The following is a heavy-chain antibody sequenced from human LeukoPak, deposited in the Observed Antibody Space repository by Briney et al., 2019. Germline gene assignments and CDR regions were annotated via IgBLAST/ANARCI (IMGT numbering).Heavy chain of an antibody. J-gene: IGHJ6*02. CDR1: GFTFSSYG. V-gene: IGHV3-9*01. D-gene: IGHD5-18*01. CDR3: AKDSYGPPYYYYGMDV. Sequence: GGSLRLSCAASGFTFSSYGMHWVPQAPGKGLEWVPGISWNSGSIGYADSVKGRFTISRDNAKNSLYLQMNSLRAEDTALYYCAKDSYGPPYYYYGMDVWGQGTTVTVSS. CDR2: ISWNSGSI.